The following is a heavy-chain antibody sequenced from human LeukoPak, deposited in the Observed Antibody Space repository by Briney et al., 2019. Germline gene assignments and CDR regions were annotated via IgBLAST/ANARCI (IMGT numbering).Heavy chain of an antibody. CDR2: IWYDGSNK. CDR1: GFIFSNFG. CDR3: AKTRPLDSSSWSHGDY. V-gene: IGHV3-33*06. Sequence: GGSLRLSCAASGFIFSNFGIHWVRQAPGKGLEWVAVIWYDGSNKYYADSVKGRFTISRDNSKNTLYLQMNSLRAEDTAVYYCAKTRPLDSSSWSHGDYWGQGTLATVSS. D-gene: IGHD6-13*01. J-gene: IGHJ4*02.